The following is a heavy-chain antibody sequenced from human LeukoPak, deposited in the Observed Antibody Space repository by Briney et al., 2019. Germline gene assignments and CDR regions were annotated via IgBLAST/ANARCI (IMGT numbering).Heavy chain of an antibody. Sequence: PSETLSLTCAVYGGSFSGYYWSWIRQPPGKGLEWIGEINHSGSTNYNPSLKCRVTISVDTSKNQFSLKLSSVTAADTAVYYCARGPLGYYDSSGDYWGQGTLVTVSS. CDR3: ARGPLGYYDSSGDY. V-gene: IGHV4-34*01. D-gene: IGHD3-22*01. J-gene: IGHJ4*02. CDR1: GGSFSGYY. CDR2: INHSGST.